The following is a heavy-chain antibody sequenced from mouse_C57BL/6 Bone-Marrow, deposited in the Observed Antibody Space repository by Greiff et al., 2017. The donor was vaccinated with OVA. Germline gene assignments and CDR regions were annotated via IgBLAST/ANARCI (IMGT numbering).Heavy chain of an antibody. V-gene: IGHV1-15*01. D-gene: IGHD2-2*01. Sequence: VQLQQSGAELVRPGASVTLSCKASGYTFTDYEMHWVKQTPVHGLEWIGAIDPETGGTAYNQKFKGKAILTADKSSSTAYMELRSLTSEDSAVYYCTREGYVGDWYFDVWGTGTTVTVSS. CDR2: IDPETGGT. J-gene: IGHJ1*03. CDR1: GYTFTDYE. CDR3: TREGYVGDWYFDV.